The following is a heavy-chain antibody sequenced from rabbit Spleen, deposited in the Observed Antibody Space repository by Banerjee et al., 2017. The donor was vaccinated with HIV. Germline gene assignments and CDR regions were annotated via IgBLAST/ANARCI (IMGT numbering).Heavy chain of an antibody. CDR1: GFSFSSSYY. V-gene: IGHV1S40*01. J-gene: IGHJ4*01. CDR3: ARDPHARHDNSGDADWNL. CDR2: IDGGSGST. Sequence: QSLEESGGDLVKPGASLTLTCTASGFSFSSSYYMCWVHQAPGKGLEWIGCIDGGSGSTYYASWAKGRFTISKTSSTTVTLQMTSLTAADTATYFCARDPHARHDNSGDADWNLWGPGTLVTVS. D-gene: IGHD4-1*01.